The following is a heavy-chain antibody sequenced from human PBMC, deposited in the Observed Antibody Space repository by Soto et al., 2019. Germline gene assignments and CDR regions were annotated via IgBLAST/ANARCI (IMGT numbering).Heavy chain of an antibody. CDR2: IKSKTDGGTT. V-gene: IGHV3-15*01. Sequence: GGSLRLSCAASGFTFSNAWMSWVRQAPGKGLEWVGRIKSKTDGGTTDYAAPVKGRFTISRDDSKNTLYLQMNSLKTEDTAVYYCTTAPNGYYLYYLDYWGQGTLVTVSS. J-gene: IGHJ4*02. CDR3: TTAPNGYYLYYLDY. CDR1: GFTFSNAW. D-gene: IGHD3-22*01.